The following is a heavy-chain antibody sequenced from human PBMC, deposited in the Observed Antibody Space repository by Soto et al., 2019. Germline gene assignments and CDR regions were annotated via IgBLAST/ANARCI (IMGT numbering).Heavy chain of an antibody. V-gene: IGHV3-21*01. D-gene: IGHD1-1*01. CDR2: ISSSSSYI. CDR1: GFTFSSYS. Sequence: EVQLVESGGGLAKPGGSLRLSCAASGFTFSSYSMNWVRQAPGKGLEWVSSISSSSSYIYYADSVKGRFTISRDNAKNSLYLQMNSLRAEDTAVYYCATRGTYYYYYGMDVWGQGTTVTVSS. CDR3: ATRGTYYYYYGMDV. J-gene: IGHJ6*02.